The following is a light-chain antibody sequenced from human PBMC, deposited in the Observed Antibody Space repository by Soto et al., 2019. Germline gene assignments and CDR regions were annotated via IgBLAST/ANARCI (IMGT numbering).Light chain of an antibody. J-gene: IGKJ4*01. V-gene: IGKV3-20*01. CDR2: CVS. Sequence: EIVLTQSPVIMSLSPGERATLSCRASQNIGYSYLAWYQHKRGQSPRLLLYCVSNRATDIPDRLSGSGSGTDFTLTISRLEPADSAVYYCQQYGSSPTFGGGTKVDIK. CDR3: QQYGSSPT. CDR1: QNIGYSY.